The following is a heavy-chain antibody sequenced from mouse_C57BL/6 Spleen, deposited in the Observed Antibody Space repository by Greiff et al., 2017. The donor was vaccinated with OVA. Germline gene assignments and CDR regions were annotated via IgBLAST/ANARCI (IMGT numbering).Heavy chain of an antibody. J-gene: IGHJ2*01. V-gene: IGHV1-69*01. Sequence: QVQLQQPGAELVMPGASVKLSCKASGYTFTSYWMHWVKQRPGQGLEWIGEIDPSDSYTNYNQKFKGKSTLTVAKSSSKAYMQLSSLTSEDSSVYYLATHYYRSSPFDYRGQGTTPTGPS. D-gene: IGHD1-1*01. CDR1: GYTFTSYW. CDR3: ATHYYRSSPFDY. CDR2: IDPSDSYT.